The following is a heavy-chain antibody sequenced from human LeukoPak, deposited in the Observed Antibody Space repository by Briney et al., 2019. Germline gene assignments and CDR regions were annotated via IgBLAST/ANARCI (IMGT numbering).Heavy chain of an antibody. Sequence: GGSLRLSCAASGFSFSSYATSWVRQAPGKGLEWVSRISGSGGSTYYADSVRGRFTISRDISKNTLYLQMNSLRAEDTAVYYCAKVSHFWSGYFDYWGQGTLVTVSS. CDR1: GFSFSSYA. J-gene: IGHJ4*02. CDR3: AKVSHFWSGYFDY. CDR2: ISGSGGST. D-gene: IGHD3-3*02. V-gene: IGHV3-23*01.